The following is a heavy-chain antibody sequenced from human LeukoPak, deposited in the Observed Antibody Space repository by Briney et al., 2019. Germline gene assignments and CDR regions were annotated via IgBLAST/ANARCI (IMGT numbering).Heavy chain of an antibody. Sequence: ASVKVSCKASGYTFTGYYMHWARQAPGQGLEWMGWINPNSGGTNYAQKFQGRVTMTRDTSISTAYMELRSLRSDDTAVYYCARDLGRGRYCSSTSCSNAFDIWGQGTMVTVSS. CDR3: ARDLGRGRYCSSTSCSNAFDI. CDR1: GYTFTGYY. J-gene: IGHJ3*02. D-gene: IGHD2-2*01. CDR2: INPNSGGT. V-gene: IGHV1-2*02.